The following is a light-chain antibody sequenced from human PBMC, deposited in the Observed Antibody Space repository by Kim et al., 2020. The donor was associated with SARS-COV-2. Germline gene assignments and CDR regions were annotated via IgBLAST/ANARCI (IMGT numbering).Light chain of an antibody. CDR3: QQYYDTPLT. CDR1: QNLLYSSNNKNY. Sequence: DIVMTQSPDSLAVSLGERATINCKSSQNLLYSSNNKNYFAWYQQKPGQPPKLLIYWASTRESGVPDRFSGSGSGTDFTLTISSLQAEDVAVYYCQQYYDTPLTFGGGTKVEIK. J-gene: IGKJ4*01. CDR2: WAS. V-gene: IGKV4-1*01.